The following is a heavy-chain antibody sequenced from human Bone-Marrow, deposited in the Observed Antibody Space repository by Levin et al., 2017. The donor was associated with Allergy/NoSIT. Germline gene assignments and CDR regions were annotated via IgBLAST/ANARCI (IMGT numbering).Heavy chain of an antibody. J-gene: IGHJ4*02. CDR3: TRGIVRGPFDY. CDR1: GYTFSSYG. CDR2: ISTNTGDT. V-gene: IGHV1-18*04. D-gene: IGHD3-10*01. Sequence: WASVKVSCKTSGYTFSSYGIFWVRQAPGEGLEWMGWISTNTGDTKFEQKFQDRVTLTTDTSTSTAFMELRSLRSDDTAVYYCTRGIVRGPFDYWGQGTLVTVSS.